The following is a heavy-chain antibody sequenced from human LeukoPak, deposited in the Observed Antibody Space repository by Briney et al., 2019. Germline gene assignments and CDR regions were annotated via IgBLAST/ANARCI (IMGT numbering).Heavy chain of an antibody. CDR2: ISGSGGST. D-gene: IGHD3-10*01. Sequence: GGSLRLSCAASGFTFSSYAMSWVRQAPGKGLEWVSAISGSGGSTYYADSVKGRFTISRDNSKNTLYLRMNSLRAEDTAVYYCAKVSRYYGSGSYYRDGEFDYWGQGTLVTVSS. CDR1: GFTFSSYA. V-gene: IGHV3-23*01. CDR3: AKVSRYYGSGSYYRDGEFDY. J-gene: IGHJ4*02.